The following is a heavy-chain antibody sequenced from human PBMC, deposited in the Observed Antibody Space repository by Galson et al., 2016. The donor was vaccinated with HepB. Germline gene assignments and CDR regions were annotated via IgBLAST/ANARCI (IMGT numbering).Heavy chain of an antibody. CDR3: ARYRAATAYSDY. CDR2: ISAVNGNT. CDR1: GGAFSTYT. J-gene: IGHJ4*02. D-gene: IGHD6-25*01. Sequence: SVKVSCKASGGAFSTYTLSWVRQAPGQGLEWMGWISAVNGNTRYAQRFQDRVTMTIDTSTSTAFMELRSLRSDDTAVYYCARYRAATAYSDYWGQGTLVTVSS. V-gene: IGHV1-18*01.